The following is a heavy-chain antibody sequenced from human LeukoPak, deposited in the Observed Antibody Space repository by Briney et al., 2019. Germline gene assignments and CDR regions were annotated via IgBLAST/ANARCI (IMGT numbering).Heavy chain of an antibody. J-gene: IGHJ4*02. CDR3: ARFIAAAGEDY. V-gene: IGHV3-53*01. D-gene: IGHD6-13*01. Sequence: PGGSLRLSCAASGFPVSSNYMSWVRQAPGKGLEWVSVIYSGGSTYYADSVKGRFTISRDNSKNTLYLQMNSLRAENTAVYYCARFIAAAGEDYWGQGTLVTVSS. CDR1: GFPVSSNY. CDR2: IYSGGST.